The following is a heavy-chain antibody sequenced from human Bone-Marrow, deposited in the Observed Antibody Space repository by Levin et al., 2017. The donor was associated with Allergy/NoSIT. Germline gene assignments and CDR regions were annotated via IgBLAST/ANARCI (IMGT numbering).Heavy chain of an antibody. CDR3: ARDRTVTTNKVFYYGMDR. J-gene: IGHJ6*02. Sequence: SETLSLTCTVSGGSISSYYWSWIRQPPGKGLEWIGYISYSGSTNYNPSLKSRVTISVDTSKNQFSLKLTSVTAADTAVYYCARDRTVTTNKVFYYGMDRWGQGTTVTVSS. D-gene: IGHD4-17*01. CDR1: GGSISSYY. V-gene: IGHV4-59*01. CDR2: ISYSGST.